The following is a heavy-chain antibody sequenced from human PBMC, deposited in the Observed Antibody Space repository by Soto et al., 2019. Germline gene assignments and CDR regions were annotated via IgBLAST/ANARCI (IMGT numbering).Heavy chain of an antibody. Sequence: GGSLRLSCAASGFSVRTNYMSWVRQAPGKGLDWVSVFESGGSIYYADSVKGRFIISRDYAKNTVYLQMNDLRAEDTAVYYCARAGVTPHFFDYWGQGTLVSVSS. J-gene: IGHJ4*02. D-gene: IGHD3-3*02. CDR3: ARAGVTPHFFDY. CDR2: FESGGSI. V-gene: IGHV3-53*01. CDR1: GFSVRTNY.